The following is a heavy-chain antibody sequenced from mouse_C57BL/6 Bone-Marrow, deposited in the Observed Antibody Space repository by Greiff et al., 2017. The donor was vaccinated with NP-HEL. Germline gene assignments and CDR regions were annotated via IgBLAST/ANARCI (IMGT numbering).Heavy chain of an antibody. CDR1: GFNIKDYY. V-gene: IGHV14-1*01. CDR2: IDPEDGDT. D-gene: IGHD2-1*01. Sequence: EVQLQQSGAELVRPGASVKLSCTASGFNIKDYYMHWVKQRPEQGLEWIGWIDPEDGDTEYAAKFQGKATITADKSSNTAYLQLSSLTSEDTAVYYCTFYYMGTGWGQGTTLTGSS. J-gene: IGHJ2*01. CDR3: TFYYMGTG.